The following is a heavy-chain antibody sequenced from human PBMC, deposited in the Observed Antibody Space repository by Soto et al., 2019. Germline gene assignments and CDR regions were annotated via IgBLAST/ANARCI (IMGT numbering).Heavy chain of an antibody. J-gene: IGHJ4*02. CDR1: GYTFTSYA. D-gene: IGHD6-13*01. V-gene: IGHV1-3*04. Sequence: QVQLVQSGADVKKPGASVKVSCKTSGYTFTSYALHWVRQAPGQRLEWMGWTNTGNGNTKYSQKFQGRVTITRDTSATTADMEVDSLISEDTAVYYGARARRPGQQLNNFDYWGQGTLVTVSS. CDR2: TNTGNGNT. CDR3: ARARRPGQQLNNFDY.